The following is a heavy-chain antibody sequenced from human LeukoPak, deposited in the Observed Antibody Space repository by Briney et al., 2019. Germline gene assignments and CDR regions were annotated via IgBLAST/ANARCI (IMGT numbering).Heavy chain of an antibody. CDR2: IWYDGSNK. J-gene: IGHJ4*02. Sequence: GRSLRLSCAASGFTFSSYGMHWVRQAPGKGLEWVAVIWYDGSNKNYADSVKGRFTISRDNSKNTLYLQMNSRRAEDTAVYYCTSSGYLIDHWGQGTLVTVSS. D-gene: IGHD3-22*01. CDR3: TSSGYLIDH. V-gene: IGHV3-33*01. CDR1: GFTFSSYG.